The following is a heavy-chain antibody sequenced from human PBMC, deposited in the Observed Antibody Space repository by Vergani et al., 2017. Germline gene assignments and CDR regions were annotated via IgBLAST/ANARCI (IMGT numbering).Heavy chain of an antibody. CDR2: IYHSGST. J-gene: IGHJ4*02. CDR3: ARENPCLGSAFDY. Sequence: QVQLQQWGAGLLKPSGTLSLTCAVSGGSISSSNWWSWVRQPPGKGLGWIGEIYHSGSTNYNPSLKSRVTISVDRSNNQFSVELSAVTAADTAVYYCARENPCLGSAFDYWGQGTLVTVSS. D-gene: IGHD5/OR15-5a*01. CDR1: GGSISSSNW. V-gene: IGHV4-4*02.